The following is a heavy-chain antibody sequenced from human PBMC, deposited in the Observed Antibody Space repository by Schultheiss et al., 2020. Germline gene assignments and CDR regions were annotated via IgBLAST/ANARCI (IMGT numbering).Heavy chain of an antibody. V-gene: IGHV3-15*01. CDR2: IKSKTDGGTT. J-gene: IGHJ5*02. CDR1: GFTFSSYS. CDR3: TRDLRVVGATGWFDP. D-gene: IGHD1-26*01. Sequence: GGSLRLSCAASGFTFSSYSMNWVRQAPGKGLEWVGRIKSKTDGGTTDYAAPVKGRFTISRDDSKSIAYLQMNSLKTEDTAVYYCTRDLRVVGATGWFDPWGQGTLVTVSS.